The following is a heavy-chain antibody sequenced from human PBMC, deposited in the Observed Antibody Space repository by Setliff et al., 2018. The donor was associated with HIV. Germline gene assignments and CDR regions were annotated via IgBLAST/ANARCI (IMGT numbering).Heavy chain of an antibody. D-gene: IGHD6-13*01. J-gene: IGHJ4*02. CDR1: GFSLRTSGMC. V-gene: IGHV2-70*17. CDR3: ARLVFYSSPVVRGYYFDY. CDR2: IDWDGAK. Sequence: ASGPTLVNPTQTLTLTCTFSGFSLRTSGMCVSWIRQPPGKALEWLARIDWDGAKFYSTSLKTRLTISKDTSKNQVVLTMTNMDPVDTATYYCARLVFYSSPVVRGYYFDYWGQGTLVTVSS.